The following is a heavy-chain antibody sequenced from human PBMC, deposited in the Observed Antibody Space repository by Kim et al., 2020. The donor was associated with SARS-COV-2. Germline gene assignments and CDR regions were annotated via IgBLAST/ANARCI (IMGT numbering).Heavy chain of an antibody. D-gene: IGHD3-22*01. CDR3: AKVGDYDSSGFYAFFRS. Sequence: SVKGRFTISRDNAKNTLYLQMNGLRTEDTAVYYCAKVGDYDSSGFYAFFRSLGQGTRVTVSS. V-gene: IGHV3-74*01. J-gene: IGHJ5*02.